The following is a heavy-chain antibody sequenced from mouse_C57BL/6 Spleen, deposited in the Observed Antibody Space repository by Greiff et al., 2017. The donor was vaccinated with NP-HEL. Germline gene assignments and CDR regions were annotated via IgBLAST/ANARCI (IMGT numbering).Heavy chain of an antibody. CDR3: ARFLDSSGYLDY. D-gene: IGHD3-2*02. CDR1: GYTFTSYW. CDR2: IYPGSGST. J-gene: IGHJ2*01. V-gene: IGHV1-55*01. Sequence: VQLQQSGAELVKPGASVKMSCKASGYTFTSYWITWVKQRPGQGLEWIGDIYPGSGSTNYNEKFKSKATLTVDTSSSTAYMQLSSLTSEDSAVYYCARFLDSSGYLDYWGQGPTLTVSS.